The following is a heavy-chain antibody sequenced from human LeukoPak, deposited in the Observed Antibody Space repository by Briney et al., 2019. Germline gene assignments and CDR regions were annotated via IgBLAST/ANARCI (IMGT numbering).Heavy chain of an antibody. D-gene: IGHD3-10*01. Sequence: GGSLRLSCTASGFTFSSYGMNWVRQAPGKGLKWVSYISSSSSGINYADSVKGRFTISRDNAKNSLFLQMNSLRDEGTAVYYCARGGGARPDYWGQGTLVTVSS. CDR2: ISSSSSGI. V-gene: IGHV3-48*02. CDR3: ARGGGARPDY. CDR1: GFTFSSYG. J-gene: IGHJ4*02.